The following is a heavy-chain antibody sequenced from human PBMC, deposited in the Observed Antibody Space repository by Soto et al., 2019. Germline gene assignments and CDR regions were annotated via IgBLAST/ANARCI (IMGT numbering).Heavy chain of an antibody. V-gene: IGHV3-11*01. CDR1: GFTFSDSY. CDR2: ISPSGDAV. Sequence: QVQLVESGGGLVKPGGSLRLSCVTSGFTFSDSYMSWVRQAPGKGLEWVSYISPSGDAVFYADSVKGRFTISRANAKLSLYLQMNSLRAEDTAVYYCARRQWFAYDSWGQGTLVTVSS. CDR3: ARRQWFAYDS. D-gene: IGHD3-22*01. J-gene: IGHJ4*02.